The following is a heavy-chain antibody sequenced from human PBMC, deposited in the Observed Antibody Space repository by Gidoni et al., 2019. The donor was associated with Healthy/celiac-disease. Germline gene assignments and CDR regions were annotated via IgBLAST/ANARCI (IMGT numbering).Heavy chain of an antibody. CDR2: IYEGGST. J-gene: IGHJ3*02. D-gene: IGHD3-22*01. CDR3: ARVIRYYDSSGYLQPHAFDI. V-gene: IGHV4-30-4*01. CDR1: VGSISSGAYY. Sequence: QVQLQESGPGLVKPSQTLSLTCTVSVGSISSGAYYWSWIRQPPGKGLECIGYIYEGGSTYYNPALKSRVTISVDTSTTQFSLKLSAVTAADTAVYYCARVIRYYDSSGYLQPHAFDIWGQGTMVTVSS.